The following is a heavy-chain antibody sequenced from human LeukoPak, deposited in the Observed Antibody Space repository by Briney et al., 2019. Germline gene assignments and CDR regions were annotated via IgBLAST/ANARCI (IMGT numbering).Heavy chain of an antibody. CDR3: ARKRRDGYNRKGDAFDI. V-gene: IGHV1-18*01. CDR1: GYTFTSYG. CDR2: ISAYNGNT. J-gene: IGHJ3*02. D-gene: IGHD5-24*01. Sequence: ASVKVSCKASGYTFTSYGISWVRQAPGQGLEWMGWISAYNGNTNYAQKLQGRVTMTTDTSTGTAYMELRSLRSDDTAVYYCARKRRDGYNRKGDAFDIWGQGTMVTVSS.